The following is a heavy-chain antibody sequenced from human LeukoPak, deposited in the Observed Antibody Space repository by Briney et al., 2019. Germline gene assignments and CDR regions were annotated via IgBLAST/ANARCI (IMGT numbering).Heavy chain of an antibody. CDR2: INHSGST. J-gene: IGHJ4*02. V-gene: IGHV4-34*01. Sequence: PSETLSLTCAVYGGSFSGYYWSWIRQPPGKGLEWIGEINHSGSTNYNPSIKSRVTISVDTSKNQFSLKLSSVTAADTAVYYCAREMYSSSWYFDYWGQGTLVTVSS. CDR3: AREMYSSSWYFDY. D-gene: IGHD6-13*01. CDR1: GGSFSGYY.